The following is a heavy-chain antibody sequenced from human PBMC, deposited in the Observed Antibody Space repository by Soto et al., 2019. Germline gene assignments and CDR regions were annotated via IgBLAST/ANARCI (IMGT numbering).Heavy chain of an antibody. J-gene: IGHJ6*02. Sequence: QLQLQESGSGLVKPSQTLSLTCAVSGGSISSGVYSWSWIRQPPGKGLEWIGYVYHSGYTYCNPSLKGRVTISVDRSKNQFSLKLSSVAAADTAVYYCARAHYGDYGYGMDVWGQGTTVTVSS. V-gene: IGHV4-30-2*01. CDR1: GGSISSGVYS. D-gene: IGHD4-17*01. CDR2: VYHSGYT. CDR3: ARAHYGDYGYGMDV.